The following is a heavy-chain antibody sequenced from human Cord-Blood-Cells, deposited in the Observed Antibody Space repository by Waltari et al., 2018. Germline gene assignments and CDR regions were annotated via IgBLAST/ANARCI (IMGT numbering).Heavy chain of an antibody. CDR1: GGSFSGHY. CDR2: INHSGST. Sequence: QVQLQQWGAGLLKPSETLSLTCSVYGGSFSGHYWSWIRQPPGKGLEWIGEINHSGSTNYNPSLKSRVTISVDTSKNQFSLKLSSVTAADTAVYYCARLNGDYFDYWGQGTLVTVSS. V-gene: IGHV4-34*01. CDR3: ARLNGDYFDY. D-gene: IGHD4-17*01. J-gene: IGHJ4*02.